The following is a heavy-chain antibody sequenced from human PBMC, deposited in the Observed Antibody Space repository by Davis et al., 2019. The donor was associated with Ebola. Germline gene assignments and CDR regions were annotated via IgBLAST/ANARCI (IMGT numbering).Heavy chain of an antibody. V-gene: IGHV4-59*01. Sequence: SETLSLTCTVSAASISSYYWSWIRQPPGKGLEWIGYIHYSGSTQYKASVKGRVTMSLDTSKNQFSLKLTCLTAADTAMYYCARGGAVATSYYFDYWGQGTQVTVSS. CDR3: ARGGAVATSYYFDY. J-gene: IGHJ4*02. CDR1: AASISSYY. CDR2: IHYSGST. D-gene: IGHD5-12*01.